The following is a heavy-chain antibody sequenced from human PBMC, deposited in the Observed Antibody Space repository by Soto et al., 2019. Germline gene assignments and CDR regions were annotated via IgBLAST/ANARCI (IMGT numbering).Heavy chain of an antibody. CDR3: AKSSDCSGGSCLPTVYYLDD. Sequence: PGGSLRLSCAASGFTFSSYAMNWVRQAPGKGLEWVSAISGSGGSTYYADSVKGRFTISRDNSKNTLYLQMNSLRAEDTAVYYCAKSSDCSGGSCLPTVYYLDDWGQGTLVTVSS. D-gene: IGHD2-15*01. CDR2: ISGSGGST. V-gene: IGHV3-23*01. CDR1: GFTFSSYA. J-gene: IGHJ4*02.